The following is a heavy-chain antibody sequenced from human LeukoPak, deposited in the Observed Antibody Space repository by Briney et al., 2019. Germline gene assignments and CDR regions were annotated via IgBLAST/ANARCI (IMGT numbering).Heavy chain of an antibody. CDR3: WGDKEGHSYYSGYFSPSYSFDI. CDR2: ISSSGNTV. Sequence: LGGSLRLSCAASGFTFSSYEMNWVRQAPGKGLEWVSYISSSGNTVYDADSVKGRFTISRDNAKNTLYLQMDSLKAEDTAVYYLWGDKEGHSYYSGYFSPSYSFDIWGQGTMVTVSS. J-gene: IGHJ3*02. D-gene: IGHD3-22*01. V-gene: IGHV3-48*03. CDR1: GFTFSSYE.